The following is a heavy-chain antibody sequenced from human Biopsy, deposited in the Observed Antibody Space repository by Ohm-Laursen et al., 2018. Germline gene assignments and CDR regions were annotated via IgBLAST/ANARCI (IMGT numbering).Heavy chain of an antibody. D-gene: IGHD2-2*03. V-gene: IGHV1-69*04. J-gene: IGHJ4*02. CDR3: AADADGYCTEFDY. Sequence: GASVKVSCKASGGPSSNYAFSWVRQAPGQGLEWVGRIVPILGHLNYAQRFQGRVSITADKSTTYVYMELSRLTSGDTAVYYCAADADGYCTEFDYWGPGTLVTVSS. CDR2: IVPILGHL. CDR1: GGPSSNYA.